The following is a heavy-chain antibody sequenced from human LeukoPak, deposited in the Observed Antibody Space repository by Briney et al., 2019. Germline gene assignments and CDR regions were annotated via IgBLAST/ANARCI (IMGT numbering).Heavy chain of an antibody. Sequence: NPSETLSLTCAVYGGSFSGYYLSWIRQPPGKGLEWIGEINHSGSTNYNPSLKSRVTISVDMSKNQFSLKLSSVTAADTAVYYCARGFWSGSPFDYWGQGTLVTVSS. CDR2: INHSGST. D-gene: IGHD3-3*01. J-gene: IGHJ4*02. CDR1: GGSFSGYY. V-gene: IGHV4-34*01. CDR3: ARGFWSGSPFDY.